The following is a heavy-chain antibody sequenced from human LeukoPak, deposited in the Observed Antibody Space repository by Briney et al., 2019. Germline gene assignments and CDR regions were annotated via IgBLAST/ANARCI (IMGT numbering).Heavy chain of an antibody. V-gene: IGHV3-11*01. CDR1: GFTFSDYY. D-gene: IGHD3-22*01. CDR3: ARAILYYYDSSQDAFDI. J-gene: IGHJ3*02. Sequence: PGGPLRLSCAASGFTFSDYYMSWIRQAPGKGLEWVSYISSSGSTIYYADSVKGRFTISRDNAKNSLYLQMNSLRAEDTAVYYCARAILYYYDSSQDAFDIWGQGTMVTVSS. CDR2: ISSSGSTI.